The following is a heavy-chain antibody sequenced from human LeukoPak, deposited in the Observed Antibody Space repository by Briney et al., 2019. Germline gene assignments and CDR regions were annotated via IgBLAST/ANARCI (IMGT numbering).Heavy chain of an antibody. V-gene: IGHV3-21*01. CDR3: XXXXXXXTNGVCLYYYYYMDV. CDR1: GFTFSSYS. J-gene: IGHJ6*03. Sequence: GGSLRLSCAASGFTFSSYSMNWVRQAPGKGLEWVSSISSSSSYIYYADSVKGRFTISRDNAKNSLYLQMNSLRAEDTAVYYXXXXXXXXTNGVCLYYYYYMDVWGKGTTVTVSS. CDR2: ISSSSSYI. D-gene: IGHD2-8*01.